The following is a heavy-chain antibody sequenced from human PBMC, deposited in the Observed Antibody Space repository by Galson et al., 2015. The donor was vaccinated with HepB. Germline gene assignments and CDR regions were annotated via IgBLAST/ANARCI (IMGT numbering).Heavy chain of an antibody. D-gene: IGHD3-9*01. V-gene: IGHV3-53*01. CDR1: GFTVSSNY. CDR3: ARVAYYDILTGSGGPFDY. CDR2: IYSGGST. J-gene: IGHJ4*02. Sequence: SLRLSCAASGFTVSSNYVSWVRQAPGKGLEWVSVIYSGGSTYYADSVKGRFTISRDNSKNTLYLQMNSLRAEDTAVYYCARVAYYDILTGSGGPFDYWGQGTLVTVSS.